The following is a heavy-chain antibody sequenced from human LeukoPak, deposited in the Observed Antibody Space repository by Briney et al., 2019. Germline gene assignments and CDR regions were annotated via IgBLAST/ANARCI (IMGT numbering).Heavy chain of an antibody. J-gene: IGHJ4*02. Sequence: SETPSLTCTVSGGSISSSSYYWGWIRQPPGKGLEWIGNIYYSGSTYYNPSLKSRVTISVDTSKNQFSLKLSSVTAADTAVYYCAREIVVVPAAYDYWGQGTLVTVSS. CDR2: IYYSGST. CDR1: GGSISSSSYY. D-gene: IGHD2-2*01. V-gene: IGHV4-39*07. CDR3: AREIVVVPAAYDY.